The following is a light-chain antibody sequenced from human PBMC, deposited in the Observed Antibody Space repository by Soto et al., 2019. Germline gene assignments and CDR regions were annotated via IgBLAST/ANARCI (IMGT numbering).Light chain of an antibody. CDR2: GAS. CDR3: QQYERSPPT. V-gene: IGKV3-20*01. CDR1: QSVSSTY. J-gene: IGKJ4*01. Sequence: EIVLTQSPGTLSLSPGERATLSCRASQSVSSTYLAWYQQKPGQAPSLLIYGASRRATGIPDRFSGSGSGTHFTLTISILEPEDFAVYYCQQYERSPPTFGGGTKVEIK.